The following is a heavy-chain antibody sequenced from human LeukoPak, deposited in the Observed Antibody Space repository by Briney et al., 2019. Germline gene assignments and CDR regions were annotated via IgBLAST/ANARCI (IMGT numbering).Heavy chain of an antibody. V-gene: IGHV3-48*01. Sequence: GSLRLSCAASGFTFSSYSMNWVRQAPGKGLAWVSYISSSSSTIYYADSVKGRFTISRANAKNSLYLQMNSLRAEDTAVYYCARDSGRRGWYFDLWGRGTLVTVSS. CDR1: GFTFSSYS. CDR3: ARDSGRRGWYFDL. J-gene: IGHJ2*01. D-gene: IGHD6-19*01. CDR2: ISSSSSTI.